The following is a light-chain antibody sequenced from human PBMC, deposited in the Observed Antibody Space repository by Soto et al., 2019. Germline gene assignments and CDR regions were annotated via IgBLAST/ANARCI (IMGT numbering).Light chain of an antibody. V-gene: IGKV3-15*01. CDR3: QQYYNWPPYT. CDR2: CAS. CDR1: QSVSSN. Sequence: EIELTQSPATLSVSPGDRATLSCRASQSVSSNLAWYQQKPGQTPRLLIYCASTRATGVPPRFSGSRSGTEFTLTISSLQSEDFAVYYCQQYYNWPPYTFGQGTKVDFK. J-gene: IGKJ2*01.